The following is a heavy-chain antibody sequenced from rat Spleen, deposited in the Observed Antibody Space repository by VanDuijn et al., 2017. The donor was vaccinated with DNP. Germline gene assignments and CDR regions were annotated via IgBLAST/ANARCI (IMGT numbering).Heavy chain of an antibody. D-gene: IGHD1-4*01. Sequence: QVQLQQSGAELAKPGSSVKISCKASGYTFTNYDMHWIKQTTGQALEWTGYIAPGSGGTKYNEKFKGRVTLTVDKPSSTAFMQLSSLTPDDSAVYYCARWGGPGYFDYWGQGVMVTVSS. V-gene: IGHV1-43*01. CDR3: ARWGGPGYFDY. CDR2: IAPGSGGT. CDR1: GYTFTNYD. J-gene: IGHJ2*01.